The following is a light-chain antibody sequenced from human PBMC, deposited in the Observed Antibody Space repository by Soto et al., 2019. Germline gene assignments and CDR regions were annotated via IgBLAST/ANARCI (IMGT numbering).Light chain of an antibody. CDR3: QAWDINTVI. CDR2: QDS. V-gene: IGLV3-1*01. CDR1: KLGDKY. Sequence: SYELTQPPSVSVSPGQTASISCSGDKLGDKYACWYQQKPGQSPVLVIYQDSKRPSGIPERFSGSNSGNTATLTISGTQAVDEADYYCQAWDINTVIFGGGTQLTVL. J-gene: IGLJ2*01.